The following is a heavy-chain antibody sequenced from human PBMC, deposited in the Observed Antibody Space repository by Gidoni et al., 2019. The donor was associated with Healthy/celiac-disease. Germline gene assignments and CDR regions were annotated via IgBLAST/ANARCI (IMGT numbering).Heavy chain of an antibody. CDR3: ARDLRIAVAGTPGLRTTDYGMDV. CDR2: IIPIFGTA. V-gene: IGHV1-69*01. CDR1: GGTFSSYA. J-gene: IGHJ6*02. Sequence: QVQLVQSGAEVKKPGSSVKVSCKASGGTFSSYAISWVRQAPGQGLEWMGGIIPIFGTANYAQKFQGRVTITADESTSTAYMELSSLRSEDTAVYYCARDLRIAVAGTPGLRTTDYGMDVWGQGTTVTVSS. D-gene: IGHD6-19*01.